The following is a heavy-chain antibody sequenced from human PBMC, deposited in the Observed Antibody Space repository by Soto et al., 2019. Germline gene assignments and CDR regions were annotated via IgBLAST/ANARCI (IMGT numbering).Heavy chain of an antibody. D-gene: IGHD6-19*01. J-gene: IGHJ5*02. Sequence: QVQLQESGPGLVKPSETLSLTCTVSGGSISSYYWSWIRQPPGKGLEWIGYIYYSGSTNYNPSLKSRVTISVDTSKNQFSLKLSSVTAADTAVYYCARARFEYSSGWYPWGQGTLVTVSS. CDR2: IYYSGST. V-gene: IGHV4-59*01. CDR3: ARARFEYSSGWYP. CDR1: GGSISSYY.